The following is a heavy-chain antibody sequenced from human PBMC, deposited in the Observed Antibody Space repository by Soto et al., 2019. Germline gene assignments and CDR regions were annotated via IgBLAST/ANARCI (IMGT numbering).Heavy chain of an antibody. V-gene: IGHV4-59*08. CDR1: GGSISSYY. CDR2: IYYSGST. J-gene: IGHJ4*02. CDR3: ARHDYGDYVLDY. D-gene: IGHD4-17*01. Sequence: SETLSLTCTVSGGSISSYYLSWIRQPPGKGLEWIGYIYYSGSTNYNPSLKSRVTISVDTSKNQFSLKLSSVTAADTAVYYCARHDYGDYVLDYRGQGTLVTVSS.